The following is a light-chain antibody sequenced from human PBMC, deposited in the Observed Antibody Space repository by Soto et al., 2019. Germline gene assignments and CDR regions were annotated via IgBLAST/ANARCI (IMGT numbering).Light chain of an antibody. CDR3: QQYGYSPIT. CDR1: QSVSSSH. Sequence: DIVLTQSPGPLSLSPGERATLSCRASQSVSSSHLAWYQHKPGQAPRLIIYAASSRATGSPDRFSGGGSGTDCTLTISRLEPEDVAVYYCQQYGYSPITFGQGTRLEIK. CDR2: AAS. V-gene: IGKV3-20*01. J-gene: IGKJ5*01.